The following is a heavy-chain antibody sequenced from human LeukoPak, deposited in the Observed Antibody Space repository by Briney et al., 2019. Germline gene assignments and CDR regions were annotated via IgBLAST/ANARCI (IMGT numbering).Heavy chain of an antibody. Sequence: SETLSLTCTVSGGSITNSYWNWIRQPPGKGLEWIGYIYYSGSTDYIPSLRSRVTISVDTSKNQFSLKLSSVTAADTAVYYCARDLEQHNYYDSSGYQLQTDYWGQGTLVTVSS. CDR3: ARDLEQHNYYDSSGYQLQTDY. V-gene: IGHV4-59*01. J-gene: IGHJ4*02. CDR1: GGSITNSY. CDR2: IYYSGST. D-gene: IGHD3-22*01.